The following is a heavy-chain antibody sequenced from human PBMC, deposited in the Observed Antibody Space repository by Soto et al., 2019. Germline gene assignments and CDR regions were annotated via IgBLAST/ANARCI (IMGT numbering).Heavy chain of an antibody. D-gene: IGHD5-12*01. CDR2: IKPDNGNT. CDR1: GYPFSKYG. Sequence: QLQLVQSGGEVKKPGASVRVSCEAYGYPFSKYGISWIRQAPGKGLEWMGWIKPDNGNTDYAQKFQGRVTMTTDTSSNTAYMELRSRRSDDTAVYYCATSYDSGFDPWGQGTLVSVSS. V-gene: IGHV1-18*04. CDR3: ATSYDSGFDP. J-gene: IGHJ5*02.